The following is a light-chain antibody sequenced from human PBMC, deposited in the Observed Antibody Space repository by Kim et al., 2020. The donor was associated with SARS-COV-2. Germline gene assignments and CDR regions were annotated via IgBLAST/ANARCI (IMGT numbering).Light chain of an antibody. J-gene: IGKJ1*01. V-gene: IGKV3-11*01. CDR2: GAS. CDR1: QSVSSN. CDR3: QQGSNWPWT. Sequence: EIVLTQSPATLSLSPGERATLSCRASQSVSSNLAWYQQNPGQAPRLLIYGASTRATGIPARFSGSGSGTDFTLTISSLEPADLAVYYCQQGSNWPWTFGLGTKVDIK.